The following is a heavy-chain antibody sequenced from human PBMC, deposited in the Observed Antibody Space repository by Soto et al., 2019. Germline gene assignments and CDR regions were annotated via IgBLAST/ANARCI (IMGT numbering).Heavy chain of an antibody. CDR2: FNPNSGDT. CDR1: GYIFTAYS. D-gene: IGHD2-21*01. Sequence: ASVKVSCKASGYIFTAYSMHWVRQAPGQGLEWVGWFNPNSGDTIYAQKFQGRVTLTGDTTISTAYMELYSLTSDDTAVYYCARKDSAVISLDSWGQGTLVIVCS. CDR3: ARKDSAVISLDS. V-gene: IGHV1-2*02. J-gene: IGHJ4*02.